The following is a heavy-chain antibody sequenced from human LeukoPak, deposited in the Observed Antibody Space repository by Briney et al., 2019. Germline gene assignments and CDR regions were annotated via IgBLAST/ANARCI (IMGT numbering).Heavy chain of an antibody. J-gene: IGHJ4*02. CDR3: AKGDGVVTYFDY. CDR2: IWYEGSNK. D-gene: IGHD4-23*01. V-gene: IGHV3-33*06. CDR1: GFTFSSYG. Sequence: GGSLRLSCAASGFTFSSYGMHWVRQAPVRGREWVGVIWYEGSNKYYADSVKGRFNIARDNSKNTLYLQMNSLRAEDTAVYYCAKGDGVVTYFDYWGQGTLVTVSS.